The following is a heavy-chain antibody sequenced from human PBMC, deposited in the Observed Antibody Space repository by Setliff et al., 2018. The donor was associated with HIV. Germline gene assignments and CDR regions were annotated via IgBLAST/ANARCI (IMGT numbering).Heavy chain of an antibody. D-gene: IGHD3-22*01. CDR3: ARHFTYYYDSSGLDYFDY. J-gene: IGHJ4*02. V-gene: IGHV4-38-2*02. CDR1: GYSSAGNLA. Sequence: SETLSLTCTVSGYSSAGNLAWAWIRQHPKKGLEWIGSIWHAGNTLYNPSLKSRVSISLDTSMEEFGLQLSSVTAADTAVYYCARHFTYYYDSSGLDYFDYWGQGTLVTVSS. CDR2: IWHAGNT.